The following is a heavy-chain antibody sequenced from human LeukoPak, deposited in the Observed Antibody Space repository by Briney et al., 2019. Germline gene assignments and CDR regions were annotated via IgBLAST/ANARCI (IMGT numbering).Heavy chain of an antibody. CDR3: ARALSNLRLYYFDP. CDR1: GYIFSDYY. Sequence: ASMKVSCKASGYIFSDYYIHWVRQAPGQGLEWMGWINPNSGGTNHAQKFQGRVTMTRDTSISTAYMELSRLNSDDTAVYYCARALSNLRLYYFDPWGQGTLVTVSS. CDR2: INPNSGGT. V-gene: IGHV1-2*02. D-gene: IGHD4-11*01. J-gene: IGHJ4*02.